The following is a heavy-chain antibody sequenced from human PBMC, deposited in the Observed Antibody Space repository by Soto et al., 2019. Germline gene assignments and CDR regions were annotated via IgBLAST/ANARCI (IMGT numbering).Heavy chain of an antibody. D-gene: IGHD6-19*01. Sequence: EVQLLESGGALEQPGGSLRLSCAASGFTFSNYAMTWVRQATGKGLEWVSGISASGGSTYYADSVKGRFTISRDNSKNTLYLQMNSLRADDTAVYYCTRGGSGWPFDYWGQGTLVTVSS. CDR3: TRGGSGWPFDY. CDR2: ISASGGST. V-gene: IGHV3-23*01. CDR1: GFTFSNYA. J-gene: IGHJ4*02.